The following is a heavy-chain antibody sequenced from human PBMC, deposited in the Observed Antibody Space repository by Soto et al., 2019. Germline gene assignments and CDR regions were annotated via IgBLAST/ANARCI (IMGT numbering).Heavy chain of an antibody. CDR3: ARAGQFLEWSCDS. CDR2: ITPFFGTA. Sequence: SVKVSCKASGGTFCNYAISWVRQAPGQGLEWMGGITPFFGTANYAQKFQGRVTITADESTSTAYLELSSLRSDDTAVYYCARAGQFLEWSCDSWGQGTLVTVSS. V-gene: IGHV1-69*13. J-gene: IGHJ4*02. CDR1: GGTFCNYA. D-gene: IGHD3-3*01.